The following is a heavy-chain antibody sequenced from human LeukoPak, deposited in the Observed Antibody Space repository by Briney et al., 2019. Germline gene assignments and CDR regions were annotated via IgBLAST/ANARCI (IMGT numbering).Heavy chain of an antibody. J-gene: IGHJ5*02. Sequence: PSETLSLTCAVYGGSFSGYYWSWIRQPPGKGLEWIGEINHSGSTNYNPSLKGRVTISVDTSKNQFSLKLSSVTAADTAVYFCARGPYCSSTSCLIAAAANWFDPWGREPWSPSPQ. CDR3: ARGPYCSSTSCLIAAAANWFDP. CDR1: GGSFSGYY. D-gene: IGHD2-2*01. CDR2: INHSGST. V-gene: IGHV4-34*01.